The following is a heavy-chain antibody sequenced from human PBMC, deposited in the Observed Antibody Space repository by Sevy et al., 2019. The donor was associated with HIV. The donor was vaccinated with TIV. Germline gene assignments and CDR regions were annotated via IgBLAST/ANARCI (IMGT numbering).Heavy chain of an antibody. CDR2: INQDGSER. D-gene: IGHD1-26*01. J-gene: IGHJ4*02. CDR1: GFTFSSLW. V-gene: IGHV3-7*01. Sequence: GGSLRLSCAASGFTFSSLWMSWVRQAPGKGLEWVANINQDGSERYYVDSVKGRFTRSRDNAKNSLYLQMNSLRAEDTAVYYCARDSGDGHDYWGLGTLVTVSS. CDR3: ARDSGDGHDY.